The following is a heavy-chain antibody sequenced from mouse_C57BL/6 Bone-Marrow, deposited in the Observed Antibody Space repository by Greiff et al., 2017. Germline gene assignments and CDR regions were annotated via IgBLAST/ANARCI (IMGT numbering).Heavy chain of an antibody. CDR3: AREGILYYCYYYSMDY. D-gene: IGHD1-1*01. Sequence: VQLQQPGAELVKPGASVKLSCKASGYTFTSYWMHWVKQRPGRGLEWIERIVPNSGGTKYNEKFKSKATLTVDKPSSTAYMQLSSLTSEESAVYDCAREGILYYCYYYSMDYWGQGTSVTVSS. J-gene: IGHJ4*01. CDR2: IVPNSGGT. CDR1: GYTFTSYW. V-gene: IGHV1-72*01.